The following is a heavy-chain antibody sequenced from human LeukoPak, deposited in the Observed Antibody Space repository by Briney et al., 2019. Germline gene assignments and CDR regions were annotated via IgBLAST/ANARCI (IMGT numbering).Heavy chain of an antibody. D-gene: IGHD2-2*02. CDR3: ARGPYCSSTTCNRGTFDI. CDR2: ISAYNGNT. Sequence: ASVKVSCKASGYTFTNYAISWVRQAPGQGLEWMGWISAYNGNTNYAQNFQGRVTMTTDTSTSTAYMELRSLRSDDTAVYYCARGPYCSSTTCNRGTFDIWGQGTLVTVSP. V-gene: IGHV1-18*01. J-gene: IGHJ3*02. CDR1: GYTFTNYA.